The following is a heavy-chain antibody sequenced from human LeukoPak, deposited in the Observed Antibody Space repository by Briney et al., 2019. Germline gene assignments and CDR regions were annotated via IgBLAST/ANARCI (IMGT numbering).Heavy chain of an antibody. CDR3: AREDDGDYDRYYFDY. CDR2: INPNSGGA. V-gene: IGHV1-2*02. CDR1: GYTFTGYY. D-gene: IGHD4-17*01. Sequence: ASVKVSCKTSGYTFTGYYIQWVRQAPGQGLEWMGWINPNSGGASYVQKFQGRVTMTRDTSISTAYMELSRLRSDDTAVYYCAREDDGDYDRYYFDYWGQGTLVTVSS. J-gene: IGHJ4*02.